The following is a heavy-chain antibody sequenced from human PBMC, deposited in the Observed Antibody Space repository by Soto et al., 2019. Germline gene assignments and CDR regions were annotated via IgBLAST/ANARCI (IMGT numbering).Heavy chain of an antibody. V-gene: IGHV4-59*01. J-gene: IGHJ4*02. Sequence: PSETLSLTCTVSGGSISSYYWSWIRQPPGKGLEWIGYMYYSGSTNYNPSLKSRVTISVDTSKNQFSLKLSSVTAADTAVYYCARHESSGWYYFDYWGQGTLVTVSS. CDR3: ARHESSGWYYFDY. CDR2: MYYSGST. CDR1: GGSISSYY. D-gene: IGHD6-19*01.